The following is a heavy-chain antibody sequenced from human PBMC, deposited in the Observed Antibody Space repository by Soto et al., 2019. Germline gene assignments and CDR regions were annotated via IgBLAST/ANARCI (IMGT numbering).Heavy chain of an antibody. J-gene: IGHJ5*02. CDR1: GGSISSYY. D-gene: IGHD3-3*01. Sequence: SETLSLTCTVSGGSISSYYWSWIRQPPGKGLEWIGYIYYSGSTNYNPSLKSRVTISVDTSKNQFSLKLSSVTAADTAVYYCARHIGFYDFWSADPWGQGTLVTVSS. CDR2: IYYSGST. V-gene: IGHV4-59*08. CDR3: ARHIGFYDFWSADP.